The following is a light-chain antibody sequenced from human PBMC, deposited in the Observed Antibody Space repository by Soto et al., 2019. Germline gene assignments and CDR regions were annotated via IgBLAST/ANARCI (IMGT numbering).Light chain of an antibody. CDR1: QSVSAW. CDR3: QQYSSYSLT. J-gene: IGKJ4*01. Sequence: DIQMTQSPSTLSASVGDRVTISCRASQSVSAWLAWYQQKPGKAPKLLISDASSLKSGVPSRFSGSGYGTEFTLTISSPQPEDFATYYCQQYSSYSLTFDGGTKVEIK. V-gene: IGKV1-5*01. CDR2: DAS.